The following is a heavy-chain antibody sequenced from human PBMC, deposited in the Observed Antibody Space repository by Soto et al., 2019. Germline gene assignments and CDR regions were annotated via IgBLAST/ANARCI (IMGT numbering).Heavy chain of an antibody. CDR1: GFTFSSYA. V-gene: IGHV3-23*01. D-gene: IGHD3-16*01. CDR2: ISGSGGST. CDR3: AKDPLGYYYYHMDV. Sequence: GGSLRLSCAASGFTFSSYAMNWVRQGPGKGLEWVSAISGSGGSTYYADSVKGRFTISRDNSKNTLYLQMNSLRAEDTAVYYCAKDPLGYYYYHMDVWGKGTTVTVS. J-gene: IGHJ6*03.